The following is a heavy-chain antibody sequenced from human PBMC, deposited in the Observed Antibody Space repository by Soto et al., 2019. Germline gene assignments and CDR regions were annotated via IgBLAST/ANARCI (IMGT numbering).Heavy chain of an antibody. D-gene: IGHD3-9*01. CDR3: AKDRNYDILTGKGGL. Sequence: PGGSLRLSCAASGFTFSSYAMSWVRQAPGKGLEWVSAISGSGGSTYYADSVKGRFTISRDNSKNTLYLQMNSLRAEDTAVYYCAKDRNYDILTGKGGLWGQGTLVTVSS. CDR1: GFTFSSYA. CDR2: ISGSGGST. J-gene: IGHJ4*02. V-gene: IGHV3-23*01.